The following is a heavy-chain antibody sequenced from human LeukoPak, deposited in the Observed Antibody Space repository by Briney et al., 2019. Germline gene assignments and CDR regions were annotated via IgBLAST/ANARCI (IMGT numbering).Heavy chain of an antibody. V-gene: IGHV3-23*01. CDR3: AKVGDYYDSSDKSFDY. J-gene: IGHJ4*02. CDR1: GSTFSSYA. CDR2: ISGSGGST. Sequence: QPGRSLRLSCAASGSTFSSYAMSWVRQAPGKGLEWVSAISGSGGSTYYADSVKGRFTISRDNSKNTLYLQMNSLRAEDTAVYYCAKVGDYYDSSDKSFDYWGQGTLVTVSS. D-gene: IGHD3-22*01.